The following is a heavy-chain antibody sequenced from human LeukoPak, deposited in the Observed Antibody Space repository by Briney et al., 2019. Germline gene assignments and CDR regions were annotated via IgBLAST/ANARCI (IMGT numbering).Heavy chain of an antibody. CDR2: INSDGSST. J-gene: IGHJ4*02. Sequence: GGSLRLSCAASGFTFSSYWMPWVRQAPGKGLVWVSRINSDGSSTSYADSVKGRFTISRDNAKNTLYLQMNSLRAEDTAVYYCLRGSTWYGDSIDYWGQGTLVTVSS. CDR1: GFTFSSYW. CDR3: LRGSTWYGDSIDY. D-gene: IGHD4-17*01. V-gene: IGHV3-74*01.